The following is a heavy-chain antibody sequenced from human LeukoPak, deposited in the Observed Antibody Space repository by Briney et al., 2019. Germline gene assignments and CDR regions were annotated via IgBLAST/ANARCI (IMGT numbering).Heavy chain of an antibody. CDR2: ISGSGGST. CDR3: ALTPAAYSSSWYGH. CDR1: GFTFSSYA. D-gene: IGHD6-13*01. Sequence: GGSLRLSCAASGFTFSSYAMSWVRQAPGKGLEWVSAISGSGGSTYYADSVKGRFTISRDNSKNTLYLQMNSLRAEDTAVYYCALTPAAYSSSWYGHWGQGTLVTVSS. J-gene: IGHJ1*01. V-gene: IGHV3-23*01.